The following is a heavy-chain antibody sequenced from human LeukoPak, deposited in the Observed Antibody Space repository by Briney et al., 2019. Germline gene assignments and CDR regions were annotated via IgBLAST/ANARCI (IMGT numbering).Heavy chain of an antibody. CDR1: GFTVSSKY. CDR2: IYSGGST. D-gene: IGHD2-2*01. J-gene: IGHJ4*02. Sequence: GGSLRLSCAASGFTVSSKYMSWVREAPGKGLEWVSVIYSGGSTYYADSVKGRFTISRDNSKNTLYLQMNSLRAEDTAVYYCARGCSSTSCYGFDYWGQGTLVTVSS. CDR3: ARGCSSTSCYGFDY. V-gene: IGHV3-53*01.